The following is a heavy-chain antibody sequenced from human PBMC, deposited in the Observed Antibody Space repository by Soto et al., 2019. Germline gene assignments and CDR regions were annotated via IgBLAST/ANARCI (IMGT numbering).Heavy chain of an antibody. CDR3: ARDDVVVPAAIGYYYYGMDV. J-gene: IGHJ6*02. Sequence: GGSLRLSCAASGFTFSSYWMSWVRQAPGKGLEWVANIKQDGSEKYYVDSVKGRFTISRDNAKNSLYLQMNSLRAEDTAVYYCARDDVVVPAAIGYYYYGMDVWGQGTTVTVSS. CDR1: GFTFSSYW. V-gene: IGHV3-7*03. CDR2: IKQDGSEK. D-gene: IGHD2-2*01.